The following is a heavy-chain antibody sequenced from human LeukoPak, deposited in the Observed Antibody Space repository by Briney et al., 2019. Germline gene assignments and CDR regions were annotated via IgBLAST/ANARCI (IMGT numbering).Heavy chain of an antibody. J-gene: IGHJ6*03. D-gene: IGHD3-3*01. V-gene: IGHV3-30*18. CDR1: GFTFSSYG. CDR3: AKDGNFWSGWDYYYYMDV. Sequence: PGRSLRLSCAASGFTFSSYGMHWVRQAPGKGLEWVAVISYDGSNKYYADSVKGRFTISRDNSKNTLYLQMNSLRAEDTAVYYCAKDGNFWSGWDYYYYMDVWGKGTTVTVSS. CDR2: ISYDGSNK.